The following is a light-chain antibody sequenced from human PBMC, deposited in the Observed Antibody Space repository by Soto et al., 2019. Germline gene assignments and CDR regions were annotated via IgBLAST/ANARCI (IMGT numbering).Light chain of an antibody. J-gene: IGKJ2*01. Sequence: DIQLTQSPSSLSASVGGRVTITCRASQTVSRNLNWYQQKPGEAPRLLMYVVSTLQGGVPSRFSGSESGTDYTLNISSVQPDDFATYYCQQSYSIPYTFGQGTKLEIK. CDR2: VVS. CDR1: QTVSRN. V-gene: IGKV1-39*01. CDR3: QQSYSIPYT.